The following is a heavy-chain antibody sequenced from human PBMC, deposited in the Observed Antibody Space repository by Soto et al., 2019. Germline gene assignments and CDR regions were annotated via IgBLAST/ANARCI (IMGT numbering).Heavy chain of an antibody. V-gene: IGHV4-59*08. D-gene: IGHD6-13*01. J-gene: IGHJ4*02. CDR2: IYNSGST. Sequence: QVQLQESGPGLVKPSETLSLTCTVSGGSIGSCYWSWIRQPPGKGLEWIGYIYNSGSTNYNPSLKSRVTISVDTSKNQFSLKLSSVTAADTAVYYCARGSTGYSSSWYRYWGQGTLVTVSS. CDR3: ARGSTGYSSSWYRY. CDR1: GGSIGSCY.